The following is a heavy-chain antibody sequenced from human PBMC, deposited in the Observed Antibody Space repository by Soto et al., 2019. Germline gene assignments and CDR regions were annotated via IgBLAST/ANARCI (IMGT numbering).Heavy chain of an antibody. J-gene: IGHJ4*02. Sequence: PGGSLRLSCAASGFIFSDYYMTWIRQVPGKGLESLSYISGTSNFINYADSVKGRFTISRDNAKKSVYLQMNSLRAEDTATYYCSRDPRVLDFWGQGTLVTVSS. CDR1: GFIFSDYY. V-gene: IGHV3-11*05. CDR2: ISGTSNFI. CDR3: SRDPRVLDF.